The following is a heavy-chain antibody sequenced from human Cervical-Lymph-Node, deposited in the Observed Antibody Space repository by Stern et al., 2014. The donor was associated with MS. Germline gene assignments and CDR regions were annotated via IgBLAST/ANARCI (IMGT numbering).Heavy chain of an antibody. CDR2: IIPIFATP. V-gene: IGHV1-69*01. Sequence: VQLVESGAEVKKPGSSVKVSCKASGGTFSSYAISWVRQAPGQGLEWMGRIIPIFATPNYAQKFQGRVTITADESTSTAYMELSSLRSEDTAVYYCARGDTMVRGVITPDYYGMDVWGQGTTVTVSS. J-gene: IGHJ6*02. D-gene: IGHD3-10*01. CDR1: GGTFSSYA. CDR3: ARGDTMVRGVITPDYYGMDV.